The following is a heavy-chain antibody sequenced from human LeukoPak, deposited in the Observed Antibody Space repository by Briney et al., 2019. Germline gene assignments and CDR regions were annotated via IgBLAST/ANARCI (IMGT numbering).Heavy chain of an antibody. CDR3: ATTLAFATHPFDY. D-gene: IGHD2-15*01. CDR2: ISYDGSNK. J-gene: IGHJ4*02. Sequence: GRSLRLSCAASGFTFSSYAMHWVRQAPGKGLEWVAVISYDGSNKYYADSVKGRFTISRDNSKNTLYLQMNSLRAEDTAVYYCATTLAFATHPFDYWGQGTLVTVSS. CDR1: GFTFSSYA. V-gene: IGHV3-30-3*01.